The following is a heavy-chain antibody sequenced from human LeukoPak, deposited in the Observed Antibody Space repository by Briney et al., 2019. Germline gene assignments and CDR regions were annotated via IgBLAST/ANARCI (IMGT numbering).Heavy chain of an antibody. CDR2: IIPIFGTA. CDR1: GGTFSSYA. D-gene: IGHD2-8*01. J-gene: IGHJ6*02. Sequence: SVKVSCKASGGTFSSYAISWVRQAPGQGLEWMGGIIPIFGTANYAQKFQGRVTITADESTSTAYMELSSLRSEDTAVYYCARGLVLMVYATYYYGMDVWGQGTTVTVSS. CDR3: ARGLVLMVYATYYYGMDV. V-gene: IGHV1-69*13.